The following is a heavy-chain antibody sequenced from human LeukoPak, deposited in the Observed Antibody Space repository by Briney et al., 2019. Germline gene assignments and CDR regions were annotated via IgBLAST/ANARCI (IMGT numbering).Heavy chain of an antibody. CDR1: GSTLSRCW. CDR3: GRDVSRGAGGAFDI. CDR2: IKQDGSEK. J-gene: IGHJ3*02. V-gene: IGHV3-7*01. Sequence: GGSLRLSCAASGSTLSRCWMSWARQAPGKGLEWVANIKQDGSEKYYVDSVKGRFTISRDNAKNSLYLQMNSLRAEDTAVYYCGRDVSRGAGGAFDIWGQGTMVTVSS. D-gene: IGHD2-8*02.